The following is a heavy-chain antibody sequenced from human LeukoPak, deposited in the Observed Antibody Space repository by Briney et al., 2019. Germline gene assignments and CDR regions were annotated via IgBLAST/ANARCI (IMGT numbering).Heavy chain of an antibody. CDR2: IIPIFGTA. CDR3: ASRYCSGGNGFSRDYYYYYMDV. CDR1: GGSFRNYG. D-gene: IGHD2-15*01. V-gene: IGHV1-69*13. Sequence: SVKVSCKASGGSFRNYGITWVRQAPGQRLEWRGGIIPIFGTANYAQKFQGRVTITADESTRTAYMELSSLRSEDTAVYYCASRYCSGGNGFSRDYYYYYMDVWGEGTTVTVSS. J-gene: IGHJ6*03.